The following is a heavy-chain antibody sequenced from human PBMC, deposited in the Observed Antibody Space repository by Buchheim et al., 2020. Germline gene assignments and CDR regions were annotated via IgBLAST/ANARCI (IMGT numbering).Heavy chain of an antibody. CDR3: ARDMYSSDYYIKTFDS. J-gene: IGHJ4*02. CDR1: GFTFKSYA. V-gene: IGHV3-30-3*01. Sequence: QVRLVESGGGVVQPGGSLRLSCVASGFTFKSYAMYWVRQVPGLGLQWVAATAQTGDSKYFADSVRGRFTISRDNSKNTVYLEMSSLKVEDTALYYCARDMYSSDYYIKTFDSWGQGT. CDR2: TAQTGDSK. D-gene: IGHD6-19*01.